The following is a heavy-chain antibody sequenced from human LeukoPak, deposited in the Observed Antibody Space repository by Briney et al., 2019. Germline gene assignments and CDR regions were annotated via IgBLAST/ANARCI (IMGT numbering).Heavy chain of an antibody. V-gene: IGHV3-23*01. CDR1: GFTFSTYG. CDR2: ISGSGGST. CDR3: ARDLSLIALTD. Sequence: GGSLRLSCEASGFTFSTYGINWVRQAPGKGLEWVSAISGSGGSTYYADSVKGRFTISRDNSKNTLWLQMNSLKGEDTAVYYCARDLSLIALTDWGQGTLVTVSS. D-gene: IGHD3-22*01. J-gene: IGHJ4*02.